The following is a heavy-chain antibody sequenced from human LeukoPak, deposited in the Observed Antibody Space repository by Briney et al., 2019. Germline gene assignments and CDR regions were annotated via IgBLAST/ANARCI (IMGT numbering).Heavy chain of an antibody. V-gene: IGHV3-53*01. D-gene: IGHD1-26*01. CDR1: GFTVSSNS. CDR2: IYSGGNT. J-gene: IGHJ3*02. Sequence: PGGSLRLSCTVSGFTVSSNSMSWVRQAPGKGLEWVSFIYSGGNTHYSDSVKGRFTISRDNSKNTLYLQMNSLKTEDTAVYYCTTGNSGSYYAFDIWGQGTMVTVSS. CDR3: TTGNSGSYYAFDI.